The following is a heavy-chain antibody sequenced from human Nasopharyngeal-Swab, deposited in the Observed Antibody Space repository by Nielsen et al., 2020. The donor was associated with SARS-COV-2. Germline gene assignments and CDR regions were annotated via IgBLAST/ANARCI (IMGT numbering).Heavy chain of an antibody. V-gene: IGHV3-9*01. Sequence: GGSLRLSCAASGFTFEHYAMHWVRQPPGKGLEWVSGITWNSGNKGYAESVQGRFTISRDNAKNYLYLQMNSLRAEDTALYYCAKARRTDTYGYECFDSWGQGTLVTVSS. CDR1: GFTFEHYA. CDR3: AKARRTDTYGYECFDS. D-gene: IGHD5-18*01. CDR2: ITWNSGNK. J-gene: IGHJ4*02.